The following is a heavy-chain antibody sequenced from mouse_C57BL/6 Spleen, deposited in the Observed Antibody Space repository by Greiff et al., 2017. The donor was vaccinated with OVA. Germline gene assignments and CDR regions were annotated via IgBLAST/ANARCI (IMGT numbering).Heavy chain of an antibody. Sequence: EVKLVESEGGLVQPGSSMKLSCTASGFTFSDYYMAWVRQVPEKGLEWVANINYDGSSTYYLDSLKSRFIISRDNAKNILYLQMSSLKSEDTATYYCAREENYYGSRGYFDYWGQGTTLTVSS. J-gene: IGHJ2*01. V-gene: IGHV5-16*01. CDR3: AREENYYGSRGYFDY. CDR2: INYDGSST. D-gene: IGHD1-1*01. CDR1: GFTFSDYY.